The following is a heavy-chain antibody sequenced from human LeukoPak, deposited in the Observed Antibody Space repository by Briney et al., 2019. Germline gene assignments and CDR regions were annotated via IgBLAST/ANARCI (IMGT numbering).Heavy chain of an antibody. CDR1: GASIRSGDHY. CDR2: IYFSGSR. Sequence: SETLSLTCTVSGASIRSGDHYWSWLRQSPGKGLEWIGYIYFSGSRSSNPSLRSRLTISVDTSKNQFSLKLSSVTAADTAIYYCARGGGGYTLYSFDYWGQGALVTVSS. J-gene: IGHJ4*02. D-gene: IGHD3-22*01. CDR3: ARGGGGYTLYSFDY. V-gene: IGHV4-30-4*08.